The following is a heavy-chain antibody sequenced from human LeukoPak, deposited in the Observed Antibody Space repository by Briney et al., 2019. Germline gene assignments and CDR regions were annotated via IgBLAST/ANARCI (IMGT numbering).Heavy chain of an antibody. J-gene: IGHJ6*02. CDR3: ARAPQFSITMIVEHGMDV. Sequence: GGSLRLSCAASGFTFSSYSMSWVRQAPGKGLEWVSYISSSSSTIYYADSVKGRFTISRDNAKNSLYLQMNSLRAEDTAVYYCARAPQFSITMIVEHGMDVWGQGTTVTVSS. CDR1: GFTFSSYS. CDR2: ISSSSSTI. V-gene: IGHV3-48*01. D-gene: IGHD3-22*01.